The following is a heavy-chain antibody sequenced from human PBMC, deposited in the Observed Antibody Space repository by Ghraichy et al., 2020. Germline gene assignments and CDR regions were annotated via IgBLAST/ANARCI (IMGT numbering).Heavy chain of an antibody. V-gene: IGHV4-31*03. CDR2: IYYSGST. J-gene: IGHJ4*02. D-gene: IGHD4-17*01. CDR1: GGSISSGGYY. Sequence: SETLSLTCTVSGGSISSGGYYWSWIRQHPGKGLEWIGYIYYSGSTYYNPSLKSRVTISVDTSKNQFSLKLSSVTAADTAVYYCARYGDYGDDYWGQGTLVTVSS. CDR3: ARYGDYGDDY.